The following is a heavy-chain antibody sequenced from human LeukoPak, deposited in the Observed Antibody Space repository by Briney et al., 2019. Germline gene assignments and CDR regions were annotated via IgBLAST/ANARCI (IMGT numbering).Heavy chain of an antibody. CDR3: ARVGYAFDI. V-gene: IGHV1-2*02. CDR2: INPNSGGT. CDR1: GYTFTGYY. J-gene: IGHJ3*02. Sequence: ASVKVSCKASGYTFTGYYMHWVRQAPGQGLEWMGWINPNSGGTNYAQKFQGRVTITRDTSASTAYMELSSLRSEDTAVYYCARVGYAFDIWGQGTMVTVSS.